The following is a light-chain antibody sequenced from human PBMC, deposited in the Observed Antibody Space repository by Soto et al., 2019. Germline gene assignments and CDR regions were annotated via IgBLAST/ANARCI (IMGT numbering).Light chain of an antibody. CDR1: QSISSW. CDR3: QQYNSYVT. V-gene: IGKV1-5*01. J-gene: IGKJ4*01. CDR2: DAS. Sequence: DIQMTQSPSTLSASVGDRVTITCRASQSISSWLAWYQQKPGKAPKLLIHDASSLESGVSSRFSGSGSGAEFTLTISSLQPDDFATYYCQQYNSYVTFGGGTKV.